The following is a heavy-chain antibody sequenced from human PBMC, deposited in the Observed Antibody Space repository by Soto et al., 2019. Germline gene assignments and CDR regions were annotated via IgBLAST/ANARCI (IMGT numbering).Heavy chain of an antibody. V-gene: IGHV6-1*01. D-gene: IGHD3-3*01. CDR3: ARAGSIFGVVMRLDV. J-gene: IGHJ6*02. CDR1: GDSVSSNSVA. CDR2: TYYRSKWYI. Sequence: PSQTLSLTCAISGDSVSSNSVAWHWIRQSPSRGLEWLGRTYYRSKWYIDYAVSLKSRIIINPDTSKNQLSLQLNSVTPEDTAMYYCARAGSIFGVVMRLDVWGQGTTVTV.